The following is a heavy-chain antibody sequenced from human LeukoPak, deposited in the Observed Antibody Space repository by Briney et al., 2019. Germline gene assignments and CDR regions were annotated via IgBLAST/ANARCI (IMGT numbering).Heavy chain of an antibody. CDR2: IFYSGNT. V-gene: IGHV4-59*01. D-gene: IGHD3-22*01. CDR3: ARDLGGYYQSSGPGYFDY. CDR1: GASISSYY. Sequence: SETLSLTCTVSGASISSYYWSWIRQSPGKGLEWMGYIFYSGNTSNNPSLKSRVTISVDTSKNQFSLKLTSVTAADTAVYYCARDLGGYYQSSGPGYFDYWGQGTLVTVSS. J-gene: IGHJ4*02.